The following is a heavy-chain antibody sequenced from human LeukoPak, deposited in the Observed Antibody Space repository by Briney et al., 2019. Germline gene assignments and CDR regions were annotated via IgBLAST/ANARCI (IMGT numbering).Heavy chain of an antibody. CDR3: ARRESSGYSSGWPFDY. Sequence: SETLSLTCTVSGGSISSGGYYWSWIRQHPGKGLEWIGYIYYSGSTYYNPSLKSRVTISVDTSKNQFSLKLSSVTAADTAVYYCARRESSGYSSGWPFDYWGQGTLVTVSS. D-gene: IGHD6-19*01. J-gene: IGHJ4*02. CDR2: IYYSGST. V-gene: IGHV4-31*03. CDR1: GGSISSGGYY.